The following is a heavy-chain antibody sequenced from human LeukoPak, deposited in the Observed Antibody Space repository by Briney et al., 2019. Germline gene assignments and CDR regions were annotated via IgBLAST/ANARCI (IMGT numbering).Heavy chain of an antibody. CDR1: GGSISSYY. V-gene: IGHV4-59*01. CDR2: IYYSGST. Sequence: SETLSLTCTVSGGSISSYYWSWIRQAPGKGLEWIGYIYYSGSTNYNPSLKSRVTISVDTSKNQFSLRLSSVTAADTAVYYCARDRGIAVAGYYYYYYMDVWGKGTTVTVSS. J-gene: IGHJ6*03. CDR3: ARDRGIAVAGYYYYYYMDV. D-gene: IGHD6-19*01.